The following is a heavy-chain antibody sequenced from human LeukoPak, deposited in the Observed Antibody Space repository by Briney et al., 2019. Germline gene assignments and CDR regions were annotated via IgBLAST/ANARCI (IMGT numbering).Heavy chain of an antibody. CDR3: ARRASSLFGAPFDP. CDR2: MYYSGRT. J-gene: IGHJ5*02. Sequence: SETLSLTCSVSGGSISSHYWTWIRQPPGKGLEWIAYMYYSGRTNYNPSLKSRVTISVDTSKNQFSLKLSSVTAADTAVYYCARRASSLFGAPFDPWGQGTLVTVSS. CDR1: GGSISSHY. D-gene: IGHD3-10*02. V-gene: IGHV4-59*11.